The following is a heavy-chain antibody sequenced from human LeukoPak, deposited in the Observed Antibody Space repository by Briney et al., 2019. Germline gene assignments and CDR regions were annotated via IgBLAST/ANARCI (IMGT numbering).Heavy chain of an antibody. D-gene: IGHD6-13*01. J-gene: IGHJ4*02. CDR3: ARQGGRAAAGTLGN. CDR2: IYYSGGT. CDR1: GGSISSSSYY. V-gene: IGHV4-39*01. Sequence: SETLSLTCTVSGGSISSSSYYWGWIRQPPGKGLEWIGSIYYSGGTYYNPSLKSRVTISVDTSKNQFSLKLSSVTAADTAVYYCARQGGRAAAGTLGNWGQGTLVTVSS.